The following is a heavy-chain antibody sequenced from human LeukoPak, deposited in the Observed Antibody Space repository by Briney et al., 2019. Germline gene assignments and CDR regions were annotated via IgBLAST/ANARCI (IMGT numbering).Heavy chain of an antibody. CDR3: ARGNDYGDYYFDH. V-gene: IGHV3-33*01. CDR2: IWYDGTNK. D-gene: IGHD4-17*01. CDR1: GFTFSSYG. J-gene: IGHJ4*02. Sequence: SGGSLRLSCAASGFTFSSYGMHWVRQAPGKGLEWVAVIWYDGTNKYYADSVKGRFTISRDNSKNTVYLQMNSLRAEDTAVYYCARGNDYGDYYFDHWGQGTLVTVSS.